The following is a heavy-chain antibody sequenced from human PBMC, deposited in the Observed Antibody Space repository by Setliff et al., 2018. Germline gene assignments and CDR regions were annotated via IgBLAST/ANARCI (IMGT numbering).Heavy chain of an antibody. CDR3: ARAGYYDSSGYYNWFDP. Sequence: PSETLSLTCAVYGGSFSGYYWSWIRQPPGKGLEWIGEINHSGSTNYNPSLKSRVTISVDTSKNQFSLKLSSVTAADTAVYYCARAGYYDSSGYYNWFDPWGQGTLVTVSS. CDR1: GGSFSGYY. D-gene: IGHD3-22*01. V-gene: IGHV4-34*01. J-gene: IGHJ5*02. CDR2: INHSGST.